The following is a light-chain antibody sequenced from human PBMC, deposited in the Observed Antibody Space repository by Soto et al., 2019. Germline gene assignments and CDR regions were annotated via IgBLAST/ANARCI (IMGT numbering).Light chain of an antibody. J-gene: IGKJ4*01. Sequence: DIQMTQSPSSLSASVGDSVTLTCRASQGIANSLAWYQQKPGKRLELLIYAASILHSGVPSRFSGSGSGTHFTLTISSLQAQDAATYYCQRYNSAPLTFGGGTRLEIK. CDR2: AAS. V-gene: IGKV1-27*01. CDR1: QGIANS. CDR3: QRYNSAPLT.